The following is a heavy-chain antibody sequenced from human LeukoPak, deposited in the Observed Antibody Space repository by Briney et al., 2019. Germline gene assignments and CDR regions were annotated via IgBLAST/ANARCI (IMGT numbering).Heavy chain of an antibody. CDR2: VSYSGNT. CDR3: ARGQQLADY. D-gene: IGHD6-13*01. CDR1: GGSISPYY. J-gene: IGHJ4*02. Sequence: SETLSLTCTVSGGSISPYYWSWIRQPPGKGLEWIGCVSYSGNTNYNPSLKSRVTISLDTSKNQFSLKLSSVTAADTAVHYCARGQQLADYWGQGTLVTVSS. V-gene: IGHV4-59*01.